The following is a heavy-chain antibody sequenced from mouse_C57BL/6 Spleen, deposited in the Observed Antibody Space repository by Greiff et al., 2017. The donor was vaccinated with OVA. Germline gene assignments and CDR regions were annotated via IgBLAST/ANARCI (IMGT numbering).Heavy chain of an antibody. CDR1: GFTFSSYA. Sequence: EVQVVESGGGLVKPGGSLKLSCAASGFTFSSYAMSWVRQTPEKRLEWVATISDGGSYTYYPDNVKGRFTISRDNAKNNLYLQMSHLKSEDTAMYYCARVTGTGKDFDYWGQGTTLTVSS. V-gene: IGHV5-4*01. D-gene: IGHD4-1*01. J-gene: IGHJ2*01. CDR2: ISDGGSYT. CDR3: ARVTGTGKDFDY.